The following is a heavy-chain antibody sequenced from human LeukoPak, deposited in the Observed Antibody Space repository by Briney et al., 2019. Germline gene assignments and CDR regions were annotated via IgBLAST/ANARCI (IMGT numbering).Heavy chain of an antibody. D-gene: IGHD2-2*03. Sequence: KPSETLSLTCTVSGGSISSSSYYWGWIRQPPGKGLEWIGSIYYSGSTYYNPSLKSRVTISVDTSKNQFSLKLSSVTAADTAVYYCARHGYCSSTSCYKNWGQGTLVTVSS. CDR1: GGSISSSSYY. CDR3: ARHGYCSSTSCYKN. V-gene: IGHV4-39*01. CDR2: IYYSGST. J-gene: IGHJ4*02.